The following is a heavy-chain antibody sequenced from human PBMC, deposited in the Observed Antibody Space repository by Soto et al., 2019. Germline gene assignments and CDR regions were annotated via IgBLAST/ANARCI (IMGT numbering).Heavy chain of an antibody. CDR3: AHVDDSLGYCSGGSCCLAAFDI. CDR1: GYTFTSYG. V-gene: IGHV1-18*01. Sequence: QVQLVQSGAEVKKPGASVKVSCKASGYTFTSYGISWVRQAPGQGLEWMGWISAYNGNTNYAQKLQGRVTMTTDTSTSTPYMELRSLRSDDTAVYYCAHVDDSLGYCSGGSCCLAAFDIWGQGTMVTVSS. J-gene: IGHJ3*02. CDR2: ISAYNGNT. D-gene: IGHD2-15*01.